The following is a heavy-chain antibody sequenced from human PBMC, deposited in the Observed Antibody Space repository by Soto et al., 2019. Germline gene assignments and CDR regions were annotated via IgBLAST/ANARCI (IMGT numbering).Heavy chain of an antibody. V-gene: IGHV3-30-3*01. D-gene: IGHD2-2*01. CDR3: ARGLPPARAKVDY. J-gene: IGHJ4*02. Sequence: GGSLRLSCAVSGFTFSAYAMHWVRQAPGKGLEWVAVISFDGNNKYYVDSVKGRFTISRDKSNDTLYLQMNGVRDEDTAVYYCARGLPPARAKVDYWGQGTLVTVSS. CDR1: GFTFSAYA. CDR2: ISFDGNNK.